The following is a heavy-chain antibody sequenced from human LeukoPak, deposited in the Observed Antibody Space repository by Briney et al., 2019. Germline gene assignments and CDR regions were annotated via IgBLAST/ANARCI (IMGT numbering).Heavy chain of an antibody. Sequence: GGSLRLSCAASGFIFSSYWMRWVRQAPGKGLEWVANIKRDGSEKYYVDSVKGRFIISRDNAKNSVSLQMSSLRAEDTAVYYCGGGPGYWGQGTLVTVSS. CDR1: GFIFSSYW. CDR2: IKRDGSEK. CDR3: GGGPGY. V-gene: IGHV3-7*01. D-gene: IGHD2-15*01. J-gene: IGHJ4*02.